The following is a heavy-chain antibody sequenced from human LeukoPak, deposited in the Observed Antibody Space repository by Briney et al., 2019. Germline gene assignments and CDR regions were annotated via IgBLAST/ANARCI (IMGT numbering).Heavy chain of an antibody. CDR2: IYYSGST. J-gene: IGHJ4*02. D-gene: IGHD5-18*01. CDR1: GGSISSYY. V-gene: IGHV4-59*01. Sequence: SSETLSLTCTVSGGSISSYYWSWIRQPPGKGLEWIGYIYYSGSTNYNPSLKSRVTISVDTSKNQFSLKLSSVTAADTAVYYCARDRRDTAMPSFDYWGQGTLVTVS. CDR3: ARDRRDTAMPSFDY.